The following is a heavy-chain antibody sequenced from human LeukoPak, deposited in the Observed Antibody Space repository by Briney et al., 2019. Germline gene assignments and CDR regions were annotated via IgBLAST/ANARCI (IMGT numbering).Heavy chain of an antibody. D-gene: IGHD2-15*01. CDR1: GYLINNNYY. J-gene: IGHJ4*02. CDR3: ARLRAYCSESTCYGSLLDY. Sequence: PSETLSLTCTVSGYLINNNYYWGWIRRPPGKGLEWIGNIYHSGRTYYNAALNSRVTISVDTSKNQFSLRLSSVTAADTAVYYCARLRAYCSESTCYGSLLDYWGQGTLVTVSS. V-gene: IGHV4-38-2*02. CDR2: IYHSGRT.